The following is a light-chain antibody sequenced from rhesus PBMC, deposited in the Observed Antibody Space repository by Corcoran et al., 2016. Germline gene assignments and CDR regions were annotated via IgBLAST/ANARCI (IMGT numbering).Light chain of an antibody. CDR2: KAS. J-gene: IGKJ1*01. CDR1: ENVNNY. CDR3: QHGYGTPWT. V-gene: IGKV1-74*01. Sequence: DIQMTQSPSSLSASVGDRVTITCRASENVNNYLNWYQQKPGKAPKLLIYKASALQSGVPSRFSGSGCGTHYTFTISSLQPEDVATYYCQHGYGTPWTFGQGTKVEIK.